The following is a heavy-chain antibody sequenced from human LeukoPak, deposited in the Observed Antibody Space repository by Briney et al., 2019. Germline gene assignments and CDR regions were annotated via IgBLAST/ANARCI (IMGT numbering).Heavy chain of an antibody. CDR3: AKPKGVSYFPFDY. Sequence: PGGSLRLSCVGSGFTFSSYAMSWVRQAPGKGLEWVSAISGSGDYTYYADSVKGRFTISRDNSKNTLFLQMNSLRAEDTALYYCAKPKGVSYFPFDYSGQGTLVTVSS. D-gene: IGHD1-26*01. J-gene: IGHJ4*02. CDR1: GFTFSSYA. V-gene: IGHV3-23*01. CDR2: ISGSGDYT.